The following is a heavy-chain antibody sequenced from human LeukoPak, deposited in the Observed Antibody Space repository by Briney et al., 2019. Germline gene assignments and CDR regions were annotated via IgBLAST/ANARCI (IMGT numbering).Heavy chain of an antibody. D-gene: IGHD3-10*01. Sequence: SETLSLTCTVSGGSISSGSYYWSWIRQPAGKGLEWIGRVYTSGSTNYNPSLESRVTISVDTSKNQFSLKLSSVTAADTAVYYCAREETYYYGSGAFDPWGQGTLVTVSS. CDR3: AREETYYYGSGAFDP. V-gene: IGHV4-61*02. CDR2: VYTSGST. J-gene: IGHJ5*02. CDR1: GGSISSGSYY.